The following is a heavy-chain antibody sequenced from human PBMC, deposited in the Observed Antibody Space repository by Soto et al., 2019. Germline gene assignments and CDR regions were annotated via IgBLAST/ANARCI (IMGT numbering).Heavy chain of an antibody. CDR2: IIPIFGTA. J-gene: IGHJ2*01. D-gene: IGHD2-21*02. Sequence: QVQLVQSGAEVKKPGSSVKVSCKASGGTFSSYAISWVRQAPGQGLEWMGGIIPIFGTANYAQKFQGRVTITADYSTSTAYMELSSLRSEDTAVYYCARKDGMVTAIQASWYFDLWGRGTLVTVSS. CDR3: ARKDGMVTAIQASWYFDL. CDR1: GGTFSSYA. V-gene: IGHV1-69*12.